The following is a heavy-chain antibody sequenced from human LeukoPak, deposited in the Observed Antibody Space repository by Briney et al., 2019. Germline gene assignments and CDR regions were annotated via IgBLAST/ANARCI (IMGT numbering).Heavy chain of an antibody. J-gene: IGHJ4*02. CDR1: GFTFSSYG. CDR2: ISYDGSNK. Sequence: GRSLRLSCAASGFTFSSYGMHWVRQAPAKGLEWVAIISYDGSNKYYADSVKGRFTISRDNSKNTLYLQMNSLRAEDTAVYYCAKSTTVTLRGYFDYWGQGTLVTVSS. CDR3: AKSTTVTLRGYFDY. D-gene: IGHD4-17*01. V-gene: IGHV3-30*18.